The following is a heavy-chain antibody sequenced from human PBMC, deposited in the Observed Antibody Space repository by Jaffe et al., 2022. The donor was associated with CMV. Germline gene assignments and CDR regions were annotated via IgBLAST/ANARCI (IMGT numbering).Heavy chain of an antibody. D-gene: IGHD3-10*01. CDR3: AKSQDYYGSGTYYKVPLDY. Sequence: EVQLLESGGGLVQPGGSLRLSCEVSGFTFSSFVMSWVRQAPGKGLEWVSALSGSGGSTYYADSVKGRFTISRDNSQNTLYLQMNSLRAEDTAVYYCAKSQDYYGSGTYYKVPLDYWGQGTLVTVSS. J-gene: IGHJ4*02. CDR1: GFTFSSFV. CDR2: LSGSGGST. V-gene: IGHV3-23*01.